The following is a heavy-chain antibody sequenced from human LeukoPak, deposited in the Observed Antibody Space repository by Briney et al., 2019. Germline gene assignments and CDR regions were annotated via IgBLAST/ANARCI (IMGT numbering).Heavy chain of an antibody. J-gene: IGHJ4*02. CDR1: GFSFSTSW. V-gene: IGHV3-74*01. D-gene: IGHD1-26*01. Sequence: GGSLRLPCAASGFSFSTSWMHWVRLAPGKGLLWVSRIHSDGTTTIYADSVKGRFTISRDNAKKSLYLQMDSLRAEDTAVYYCAKSGGSGSYLDYWGQGTLVTVSS. CDR3: AKSGGSGSYLDY. CDR2: IHSDGTTT.